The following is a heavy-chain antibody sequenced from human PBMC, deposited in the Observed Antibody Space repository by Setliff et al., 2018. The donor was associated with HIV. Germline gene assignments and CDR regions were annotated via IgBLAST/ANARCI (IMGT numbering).Heavy chain of an antibody. CDR2: INHSGST. D-gene: IGHD5-12*01. J-gene: IGHJ4*02. CDR1: GGSLSGYH. V-gene: IGHV4-34*01. Sequence: SETLSLTCAVYGGSLSGYHWSWIRQSPEKGLEWIGEINHSGSTNYNPSLKSRVTMSVDTSKNQFSLKLSSVTAADTAVYYCARVQVGGYNFYFDYWGQGTRVTVSS. CDR3: ARVQVGGYNFYFDY.